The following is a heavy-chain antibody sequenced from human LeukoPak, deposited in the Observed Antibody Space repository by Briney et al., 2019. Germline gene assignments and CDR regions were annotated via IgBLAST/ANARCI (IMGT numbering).Heavy chain of an antibody. V-gene: IGHV4-39*01. CDR3: ARQVLMVYAVYFDY. CDR2: IYYSGST. Sequence: SETLSLTCTVSGGSISSSSYYWGWIHQPPGKGLEWIGSIYYSGSTYYNPSLKSRVTISVDTSKNQFSLKLSSVTAADTAVYYCARQVLMVYAVYFDYWGQGTLVTVSS. CDR1: GGSISSSSYY. J-gene: IGHJ4*02. D-gene: IGHD2-8*01.